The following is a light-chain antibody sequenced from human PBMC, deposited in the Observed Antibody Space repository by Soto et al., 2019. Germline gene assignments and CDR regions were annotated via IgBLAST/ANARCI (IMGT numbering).Light chain of an antibody. CDR2: DVS. V-gene: IGKV1-13*02. J-gene: IGKJ5*01. CDR1: QDIRGA. Sequence: AIQLTQSPSSLSASVGDRVTITCRASQDIRGALAWYQQKPGKAPKILIYDVSTLESGVLSRFSGSSSGTDFTLTISSLHPVDFATYYCHQFNSYPITFGQQKRQEIK. CDR3: HQFNSYPIT.